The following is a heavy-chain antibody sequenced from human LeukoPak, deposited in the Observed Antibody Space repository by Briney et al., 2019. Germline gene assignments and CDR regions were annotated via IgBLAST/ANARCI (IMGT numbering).Heavy chain of an antibody. J-gene: IGHJ3*01. V-gene: IGHV1-46*02. D-gene: IGHD2-8*02. CDR1: GYIFNSCY. Sequence: VASVKVSCKASGYIFNSCYVHWVRQAPGQGLEWVGIINPTSGRASNAQKFQGRVTMTTDMSTSTLHMELTSLTSEDTAVYYCASGGVYRGGGFDLWGQGTLVTVSS. CDR2: INPTSGRA. CDR3: ASGGVYRGGGFDL.